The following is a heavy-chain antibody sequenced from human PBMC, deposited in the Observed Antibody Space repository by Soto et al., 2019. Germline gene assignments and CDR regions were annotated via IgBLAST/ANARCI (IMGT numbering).Heavy chain of an antibody. CDR2: ISGSGGST. J-gene: IGHJ4*02. CDR1: GFTFSSYA. D-gene: IGHD6-13*01. Sequence: GGSLRLSCAASGFTFSSYAMSWVRQAPGKGLEWVSAISGSGGSTYYADSVKGRFTISRDNSKNTLYLQMNSLRAEDTAVYYCAKDLGYSSSWYLGYWGQGTLVTVSS. CDR3: AKDLGYSSSWYLGY. V-gene: IGHV3-23*01.